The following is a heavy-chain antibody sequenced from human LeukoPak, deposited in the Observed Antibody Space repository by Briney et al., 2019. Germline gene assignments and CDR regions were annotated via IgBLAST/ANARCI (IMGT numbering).Heavy chain of an antibody. D-gene: IGHD2-2*01. V-gene: IGHV4-59*12. CDR2: IYYSGST. CDR3: ARDLLLPAAVYFDY. Sequence: SETLSLTCTVSGGSISSYYWSWIRQPPGKGLEWIGYIYYSGSTYYNPSLKSRVTISVDTSKNQFSLKLSSVTAADTAVYYCARDLLLPAAVYFDYWGQGTLVTVSS. CDR1: GGSISSYY. J-gene: IGHJ4*02.